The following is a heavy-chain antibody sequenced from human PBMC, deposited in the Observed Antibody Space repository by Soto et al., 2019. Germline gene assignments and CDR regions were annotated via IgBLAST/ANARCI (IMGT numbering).Heavy chain of an antibody. CDR3: ARGGFWDGLSCYSRMQYYGMDV. D-gene: IGHD2-15*01. Sequence: QVQLVQSAAEMKKPGASVKVSCEASGYIFTSYHMHWVRQAPGQGLEWMGIMNPAAGSVSYAEQSEGRVTMTRDTSTNTVYMDLTSLRSDDTAVYYCARGGFWDGLSCYSRMQYYGMDVSGQGTTVTVSS. J-gene: IGHJ6*02. CDR1: GYIFTSYH. CDR2: MNPAAGSV. V-gene: IGHV1-46*01.